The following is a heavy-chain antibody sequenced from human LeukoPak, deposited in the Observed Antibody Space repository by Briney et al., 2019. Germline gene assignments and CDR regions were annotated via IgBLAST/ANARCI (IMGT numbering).Heavy chain of an antibody. CDR1: GFTFSSYG. Sequence: PGGSLRLSCAASGFTFSSYGMHWVRQAPGKGLEWVGVIWYDGSNKYYADSVKGRFTISRDNSKNTLYLQMNSLRAEDTAVYYCASADYFDYWGQGTLVTVSS. CDR2: IWYDGSNK. J-gene: IGHJ4*02. V-gene: IGHV3-33*01. CDR3: ASADYFDY.